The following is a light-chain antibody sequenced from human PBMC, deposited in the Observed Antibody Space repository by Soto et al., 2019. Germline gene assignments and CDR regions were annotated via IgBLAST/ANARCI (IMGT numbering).Light chain of an antibody. J-gene: IGKJ1*01. V-gene: IGKV3-20*01. CDR2: VAS. CDR1: QSVSGNS. CDR3: QRYGSSPRT. Sequence: DIVLTQSPGTLSLSPGDRATLSCRASQSVSGNSLAWYQQKPGQAPRLLIYVASIRATGVPDRFSGSGSGADFTLTIRRLEPEDFAVYYCQRYGSSPRTFGQGTKVEIK.